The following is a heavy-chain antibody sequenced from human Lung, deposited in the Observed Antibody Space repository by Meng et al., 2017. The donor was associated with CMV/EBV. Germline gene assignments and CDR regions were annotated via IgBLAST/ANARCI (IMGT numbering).Heavy chain of an antibody. CDR3: ARGESGTTPSPYGDYSKHRIFDF. J-gene: IGHJ4*02. V-gene: IGHV4-34*02. D-gene: IGHD4-23*01. CDR2: VKHDGTT. CDR1: GASLNGDH. Sequence: QVQLQQWGAALLKPSETLTLSCAVYGASLNGDHWTWIRQTPGRGLEWIGEVKHDGTTNYNPSLKSRVIMSIDTSKTQFSLRLRSVTAADTAVYYCARGESGTTPSPYGDYSKHRIFDFWGQGNLVTVSS.